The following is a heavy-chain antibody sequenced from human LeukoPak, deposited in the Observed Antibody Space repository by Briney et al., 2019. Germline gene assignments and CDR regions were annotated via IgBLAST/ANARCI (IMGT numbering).Heavy chain of an antibody. Sequence: GGSLRLSCAASGFTVSTNYMSWVRQAPGKGLEWVSVIYSGGRTYYADSVKGRFTISRHNSENTLYLQMNSLRAEDTAVYYCARDGAAAGSYYAMDVWGQGTTVTVSS. D-gene: IGHD6-13*01. CDR2: IYSGGRT. CDR3: ARDGAAAGSYYAMDV. CDR1: GFTVSTNY. V-gene: IGHV3-53*04. J-gene: IGHJ6*02.